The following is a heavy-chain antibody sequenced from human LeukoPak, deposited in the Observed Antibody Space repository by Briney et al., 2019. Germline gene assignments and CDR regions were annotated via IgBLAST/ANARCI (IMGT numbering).Heavy chain of an antibody. J-gene: IGHJ4*02. CDR2: ISYDGSNK. V-gene: IGHV3-30*18. CDR3: AKDQHDGYHPELADY. Sequence: GRSLRLSCAASGFTFSSYGMHWVRQAPGKGLEWVAVISYDGSNKYYADSVKGRFTISRDNSKNTLYLQMNSLRAEDTAVFYCAKDQHDGYHPELADYWGQGTLVTVSS. CDR1: GFTFSSYG. D-gene: IGHD5-24*01.